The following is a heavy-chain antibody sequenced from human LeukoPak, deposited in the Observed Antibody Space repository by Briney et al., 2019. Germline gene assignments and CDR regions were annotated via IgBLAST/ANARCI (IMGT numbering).Heavy chain of an antibody. V-gene: IGHV3-23*01. Sequence: GGSLRLSCAASGFIFSNYAMSWVRQAPGKGLEWVSAISGGGGSTYYADSVKGRFTISRDNSKNTLYLQMNSLRAEDTAVYYCASQTEYACGWVDYWGQGTLVTVSS. CDR2: ISGGGGST. CDR3: ASQTEYACGWVDY. CDR1: GFIFSNYA. D-gene: IGHD6-19*01. J-gene: IGHJ4*02.